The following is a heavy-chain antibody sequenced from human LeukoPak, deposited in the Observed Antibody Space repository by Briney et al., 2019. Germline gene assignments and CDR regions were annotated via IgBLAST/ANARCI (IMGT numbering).Heavy chain of an antibody. Sequence: GGSLRLSCAASGFSFSTYWMHWVRQAPGKGLVLVTRMNSDGSRIDYADSVKGRFTISRDNVKNTLYLDMDSLRAEDTAVYYCARENYYGMDVWGQGTTVIVSS. CDR2: MNSDGSRI. CDR3: ARENYYGMDV. J-gene: IGHJ6*02. CDR1: GFSFSTYW. V-gene: IGHV3-74*01.